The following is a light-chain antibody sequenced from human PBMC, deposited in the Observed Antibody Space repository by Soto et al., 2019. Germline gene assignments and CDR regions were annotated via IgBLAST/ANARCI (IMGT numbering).Light chain of an antibody. CDR1: QSVSGSY. CDR3: QQFGNAPWT. J-gene: IGKJ1*01. Sequence: EFVLTQSTGTLSLSPGERATLSCRASQSVSGSYLAWYQQKPGQPPRLLIYDASSRATVIPDRFSGSGSGTDFTLTISRLESEDFAVYYCQQFGNAPWTFGQGTKVDIK. CDR2: DAS. V-gene: IGKV3-20*01.